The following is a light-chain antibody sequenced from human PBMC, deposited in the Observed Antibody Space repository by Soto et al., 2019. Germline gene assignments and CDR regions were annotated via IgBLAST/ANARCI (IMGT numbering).Light chain of an antibody. CDR2: EVN. J-gene: IGLJ2*01. CDR3: SSYTNTGTLVL. V-gene: IGLV2-14*01. Sequence: QSALTQPPSASGSPGQSVTIPCTGTSSDVGDYNYVSWYQHHPGKAPKLMIYEVNNRPSGISNRFSGSKSGNTASLTVSGLQAEDEADYYCSSYTNTGTLVLFGGGTKLTVL. CDR1: SSDVGDYNY.